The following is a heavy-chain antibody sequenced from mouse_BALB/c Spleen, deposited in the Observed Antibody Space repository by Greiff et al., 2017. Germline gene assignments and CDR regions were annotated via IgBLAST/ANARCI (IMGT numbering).Heavy chain of an antibody. CDR2: ISSGGST. V-gene: IGHV5-6-5*01. CDR3: ARNPRHYYGSSYWYFDV. D-gene: IGHD1-1*01. Sequence: EVMLVESGGGLVKPGGSLKLSCAASGFTFSSYAMSWVRQTPEKRLEWVASISSGGSTYYPDSVKGRFTISRDNARNILYLQMSSLRSEDTAMYYCARNPRHYYGSSYWYFDVWGAGTTVTVSS. CDR1: GFTFSSYA. J-gene: IGHJ1*01.